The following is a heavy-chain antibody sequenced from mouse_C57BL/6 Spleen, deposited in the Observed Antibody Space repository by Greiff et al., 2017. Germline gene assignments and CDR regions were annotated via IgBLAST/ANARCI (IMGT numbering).Heavy chain of an antibody. D-gene: IGHD2-4*01. CDR1: GYTFTSYW. V-gene: IGHV1-64*01. Sequence: VQLQQPGAELVKPGASVKLSCKASGYTFTSYWMRWVKQRPGQGLEWIGMIHPNSGSTNYNEKFKSKATLTVDKSSSTAYMQLSSLTSEDSAVYYCARSDYDYDGWYFDVWGTGTTVTVSS. CDR2: IHPNSGST. CDR3: ARSDYDYDGWYFDV. J-gene: IGHJ1*03.